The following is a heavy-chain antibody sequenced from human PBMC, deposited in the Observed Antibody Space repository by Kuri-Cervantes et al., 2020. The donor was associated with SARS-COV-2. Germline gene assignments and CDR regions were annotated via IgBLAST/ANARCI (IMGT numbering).Heavy chain of an antibody. Sequence: GGSLRLSCAASGFTVSRNYMNWVRQAPGKGLQWVSVLYRDGSTYYADSVKDRFTISRDNPKNTPYLQMNSLRSEDTAVYYCATAPAYSGRALLAYWGQGTLVTVSS. J-gene: IGHJ4*02. CDR3: ATAPAYSGRALLAY. CDR2: LYRDGST. CDR1: GFTVSRNY. V-gene: IGHV3-53*05. D-gene: IGHD1-26*01.